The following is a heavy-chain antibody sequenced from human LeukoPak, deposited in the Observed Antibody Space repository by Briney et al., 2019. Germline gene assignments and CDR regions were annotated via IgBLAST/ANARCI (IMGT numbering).Heavy chain of an antibody. J-gene: IGHJ3*01. V-gene: IGHV3-23*01. Sequence: PGGSLRLSCAASGFIFSNFAMTWVRQAPGKGLEWVSGLGARGGEAHYSDSVTGRFTIATDNSKNILYLQMNSLRAEDTAVYYCAKAFREFGSSSYSSFDVWGQGTLVTVSS. CDR3: AKAFREFGSSSYSSFDV. CDR2: LGARGGEA. D-gene: IGHD6-13*01. CDR1: GFIFSNFA.